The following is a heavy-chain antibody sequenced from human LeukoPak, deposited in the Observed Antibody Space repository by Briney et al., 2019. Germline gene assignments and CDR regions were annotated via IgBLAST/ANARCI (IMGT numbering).Heavy chain of an antibody. J-gene: IGHJ6*03. CDR1: GYTFTSYA. D-gene: IGHD6-13*01. CDR2: INTNTGNP. CDR3: ARVVSSNHYYYYMDA. Sequence: ASVKVSCKASGYTFTSYAMNWVRQAPGQGLEWMGWINTNTGNPTYAQGFTGRSVFSLDTSVSTAYLQISSLKAEDTAVYYCARVVSSNHYYYYMDAWGKGTTVTVSS. V-gene: IGHV7-4-1*02.